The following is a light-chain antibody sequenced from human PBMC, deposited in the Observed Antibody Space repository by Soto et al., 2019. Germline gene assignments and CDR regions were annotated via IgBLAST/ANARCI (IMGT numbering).Light chain of an antibody. CDR3: LEHDADPWT. Sequence: DIQMTQSPSSLSASVGDRVTITCRASQGIRNDLFWYQKKPGKAPKRLMYAASTLDSGVPSRFSGSSSGTEVTLTISSLQPDDFATYYCLEHDADPWTFGQGTKVDI. CDR2: AAS. CDR1: QGIRND. J-gene: IGKJ1*01. V-gene: IGKV1-17*01.